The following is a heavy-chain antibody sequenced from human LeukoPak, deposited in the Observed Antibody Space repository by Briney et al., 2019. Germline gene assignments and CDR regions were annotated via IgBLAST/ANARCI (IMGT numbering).Heavy chain of an antibody. Sequence: GGSLRLSCAASGFTFSDYYMSWIRQAPGKGLEWVSGINWNGGSTGYADSVKGRFTISRDNAKNSLYLQMNSLRAEDTALYYCARDSSSWNGGYFDYWGQGTLVTVSS. J-gene: IGHJ4*02. CDR2: INWNGGST. V-gene: IGHV3-20*04. CDR1: GFTFSDYY. D-gene: IGHD6-13*01. CDR3: ARDSSSWNGGYFDY.